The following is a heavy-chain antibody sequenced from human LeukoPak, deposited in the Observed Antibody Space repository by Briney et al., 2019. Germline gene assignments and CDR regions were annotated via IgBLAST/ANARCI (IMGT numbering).Heavy chain of an antibody. CDR1: GFIFDEYA. D-gene: IGHD1-26*01. Sequence: GGSLRLSCAASGFIFDEYAMHWVRQAPGKGLEWVSSISWNRGSIDYAESVKGGFTISRDNSKKSLFLQMSGLGPEDTALYYCAKGNSGSYSYYFDCWGQGTLVTVSS. CDR2: ISWNRGSI. CDR3: AKGNSGSYSYYFDC. V-gene: IGHV3-9*01. J-gene: IGHJ4*02.